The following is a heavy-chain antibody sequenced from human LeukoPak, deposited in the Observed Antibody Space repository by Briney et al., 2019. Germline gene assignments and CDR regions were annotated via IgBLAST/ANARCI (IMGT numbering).Heavy chain of an antibody. CDR1: GGSISSYY. Sequence: SETLSLTCTVSGGSISSYYWSWIRQPPGKGLEWIGYIYYSGSTNYNPSLKSRVTISVDTSKNQFSLKLSSVTAADTAVYYCARADSSGWYYFDYWGQGTLLIVSS. CDR3: ARADSSGWYYFDY. CDR2: IYYSGST. V-gene: IGHV4-59*01. D-gene: IGHD6-19*01. J-gene: IGHJ4*02.